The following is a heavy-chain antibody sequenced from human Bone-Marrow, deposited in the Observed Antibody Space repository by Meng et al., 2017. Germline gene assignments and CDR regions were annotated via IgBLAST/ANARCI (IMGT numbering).Heavy chain of an antibody. CDR3: ARDTYDFWSGYFDY. D-gene: IGHD3-3*01. CDR1: GFTFSSYG. Sequence: GESLKISCAASGFTFSSYGMHWVRQAPGKGLEWVAVISYDGSNKYYADSVKGRFTISRDNSKNTLYLQMNSLRAEDTAVYYCARDTYDFWSGYFDYWGQGTLVTVSS. J-gene: IGHJ4*02. V-gene: IGHV3-30*06. CDR2: ISYDGSNK.